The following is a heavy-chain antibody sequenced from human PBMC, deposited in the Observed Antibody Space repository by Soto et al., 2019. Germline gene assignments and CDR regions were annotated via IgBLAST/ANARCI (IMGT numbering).Heavy chain of an antibody. J-gene: IGHJ5*02. CDR3: ASGPTLAARLGWNYFDP. CDR2: ISGRGDHK. V-gene: IGHV3-23*01. CDR1: PVTVYNFAA. Sequence: EMQLLESGGGLGQPGGSLRLSCVASPVTVYNFAAMTWVRQAPESGLEWVSTISGRGDHKFYADSVKGRFTISRDNSKNTVYLQMSSLTVDDTAVYYCASGPTLAARLGWNYFDPWGQGTLVTVSS. D-gene: IGHD6-6*01.